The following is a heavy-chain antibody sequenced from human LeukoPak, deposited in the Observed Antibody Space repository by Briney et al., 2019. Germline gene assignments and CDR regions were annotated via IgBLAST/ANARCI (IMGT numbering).Heavy chain of an antibody. CDR1: GFTFSNYA. CDR2: ISGSGGST. Sequence: PGGSLRLSCAASGFTFSNYAMNWVRQAPGKGLEWVSAISGSGGSTYYADSVKGRFTISRDNSKNTLYLQMNSLRAEDTAVYYYAKRPLAVAAFDYWGQGTLVTVPS. V-gene: IGHV3-23*01. D-gene: IGHD6-19*01. CDR3: AKRPLAVAAFDY. J-gene: IGHJ4*02.